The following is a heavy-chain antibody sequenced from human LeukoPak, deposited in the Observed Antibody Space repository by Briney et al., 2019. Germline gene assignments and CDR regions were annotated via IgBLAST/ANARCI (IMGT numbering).Heavy chain of an antibody. CDR1: GGSISSYY. J-gene: IGHJ5*02. D-gene: IGHD6-13*01. Sequence: SETLSLTCTVSGGSISSYYWSWVRQPAGKGLEWVGRIYTSGSTNYNPSLKSRVTMSVDTSKNQFSLKLSSVTAADTAVYYCARVGSSSWYDNWFDPWGQGTLVTVSS. CDR3: ARVGSSSWYDNWFDP. CDR2: IYTSGST. V-gene: IGHV4-4*07.